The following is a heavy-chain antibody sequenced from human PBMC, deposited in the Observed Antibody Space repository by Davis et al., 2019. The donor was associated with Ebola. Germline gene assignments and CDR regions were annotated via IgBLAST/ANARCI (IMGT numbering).Heavy chain of an antibody. J-gene: IGHJ6*02. CDR2: INPSGGST. Sequence: AASVKVSCKASGYTFTSYYMHWVRQAPGQGLEWMGIINPSGGSTSYAQKFQGRVTMTRDTSTSTVYMELSSLRSEDTAVYYCARDPGYCSGGSCYSLGYYYYGMDVWGQGTTVTVSS. V-gene: IGHV1-46*01. D-gene: IGHD2-15*01. CDR3: ARDPGYCSGGSCYSLGYYYYGMDV. CDR1: GYTFTSYY.